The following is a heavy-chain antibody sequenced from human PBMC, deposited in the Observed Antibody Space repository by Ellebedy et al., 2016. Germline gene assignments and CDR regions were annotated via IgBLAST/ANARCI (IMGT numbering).Heavy chain of an antibody. D-gene: IGHD2-2*02. CDR1: GGTFSSYA. Sequence: SVKVSXXASGGTFSSYAISWVRQAPGQGLEWMGGIIPIFGTANYAQKFQGRVTITADESTSTAYMELSSLRSEDTAVYYCARDKDCSSTSCYKVDAFDIWGQGTMVTVSS. CDR2: IIPIFGTA. CDR3: ARDKDCSSTSCYKVDAFDI. V-gene: IGHV1-69*13. J-gene: IGHJ3*02.